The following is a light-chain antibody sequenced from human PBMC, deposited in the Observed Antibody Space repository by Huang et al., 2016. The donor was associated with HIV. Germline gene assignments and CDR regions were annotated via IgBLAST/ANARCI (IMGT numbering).Light chain of an antibody. V-gene: IGKV4-1*01. CDR1: QHVWSS. Sequence: DIVMTQSPDSLAVSLGERATINCKSSQHVWSSCAWYQQKPGQSPKLLIYWASTRAFGVPDRFSGSGSGTDFTLTSSGLQAADGAVYYCQQHYSSPWTFGQGTKVEIK. J-gene: IGKJ1*01. CDR3: QQHYSSPWT. CDR2: WAS.